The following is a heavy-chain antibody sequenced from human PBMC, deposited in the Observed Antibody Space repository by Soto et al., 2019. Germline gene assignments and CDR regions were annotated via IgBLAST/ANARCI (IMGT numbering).Heavy chain of an antibody. J-gene: IGHJ3*02. CDR1: GGSFSGYY. V-gene: IGHV4-34*01. CDR3: ATDSGYSYGGVI. CDR2: INHSGST. D-gene: IGHD5-18*01. Sequence: QVQLQQWGAGLLKPSETLSLTCAVYGGSFSGYYWSWIRQPPGKGLEWIGEINHSGSTNYNPSLKSRVTISVDTSNNQFSLKLSSVTAADTAVYYWATDSGYSYGGVIWGQGTMVTVSS.